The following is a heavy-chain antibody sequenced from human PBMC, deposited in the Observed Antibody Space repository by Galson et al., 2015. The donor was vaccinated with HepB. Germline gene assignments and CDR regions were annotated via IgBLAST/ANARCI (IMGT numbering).Heavy chain of an antibody. Sequence: SVKVSCKASGYTFTSYDINWVRQATGQGLEWMGWMNPNNGNTGCAQKFQGRVTMTRNTSISTAYVELSSLRSEDTAVYYCARLDISRSSEGDYYYAMDVWGQGTTVTVSS. CDR1: GYTFTSYD. V-gene: IGHV1-8*01. D-gene: IGHD6-6*01. CDR2: MNPNNGNT. J-gene: IGHJ6*02. CDR3: ARLDISRSSEGDYYYAMDV.